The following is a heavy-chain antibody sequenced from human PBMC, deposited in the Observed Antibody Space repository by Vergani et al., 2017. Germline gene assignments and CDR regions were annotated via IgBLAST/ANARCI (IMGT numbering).Heavy chain of an antibody. Sequence: QVQLVESGGGVVQPGRSLRLSCAASGFTFSSYGMHWVRQAPGKGLEWVAVISYDGSNKYYADSVKGRFTISRDNSKNTLYLQMNSLRAEDTAVYYCARDLLAARPGFDYWGQGTLVTVSS. CDR1: GFTFSSYG. CDR2: ISYDGSNK. D-gene: IGHD6-6*01. V-gene: IGHV3-30*03. CDR3: ARDLLAARPGFDY. J-gene: IGHJ4*02.